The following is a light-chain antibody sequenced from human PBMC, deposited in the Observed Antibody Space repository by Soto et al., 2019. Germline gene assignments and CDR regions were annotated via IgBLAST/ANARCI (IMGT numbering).Light chain of an antibody. CDR3: SSYAGTNNVV. J-gene: IGLJ2*01. Sequence: QSALTQPPSASGSPGQSVTISCTGTSSDVGGYNYVSWYQQHPGKAPKLMIYEVNKRPSGVPDRFSGSKSDNTASLTVSGLQAEDEADYYCSSYAGTNNVVFGGGTQLTVL. CDR2: EVN. V-gene: IGLV2-8*01. CDR1: SSDVGGYNY.